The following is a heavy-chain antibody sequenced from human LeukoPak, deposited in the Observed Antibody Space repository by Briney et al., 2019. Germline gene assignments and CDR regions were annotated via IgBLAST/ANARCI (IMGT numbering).Heavy chain of an antibody. J-gene: IGHJ4*02. V-gene: IGHV3-33*06. Sequence: GGSLRLSCAASGFPFNTHCMHWVRQAPGKGLEWVAAIWFDGSVKHYSDAVKGRFTISRDNSSNTLYLQMNSLRVEDTAMYYCAKDTAIQFLEPAFWGQGTLVTVSS. D-gene: IGHD3-3*01. CDR1: GFPFNTHC. CDR2: IWFDGSVK. CDR3: AKDTAIQFLEPAF.